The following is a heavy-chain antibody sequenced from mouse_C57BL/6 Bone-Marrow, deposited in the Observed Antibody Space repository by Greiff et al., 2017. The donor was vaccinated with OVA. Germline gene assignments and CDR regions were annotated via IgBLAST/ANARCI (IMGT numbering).Heavy chain of an antibody. J-gene: IGHJ3*01. CDR1: GFNIKDDY. V-gene: IGHV14-4*01. D-gene: IGHD2-5*01. CDR2: IDPENGDT. Sequence: VQLQQSGAELVRPGASVKLSCTASGFNIKDDYMHWVKQRPEQGLEWIGWIDPENGDTEYASKFQGKATITADPSSNTAYLQLSSLTSEDTAVYYCTTEGYSNYGDWFAYWGQGTLVTVSA. CDR3: TTEGYSNYGDWFAY.